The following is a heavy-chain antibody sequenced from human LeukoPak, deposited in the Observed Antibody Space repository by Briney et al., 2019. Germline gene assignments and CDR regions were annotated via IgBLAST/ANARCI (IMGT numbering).Heavy chain of an antibody. J-gene: IGHJ3*02. D-gene: IGHD1-7*01. CDR2: IGGSGSIT. V-gene: IGHV3-11*01. Sequence: GGSLRLSCAAPGFTFSDYYMGWIRQAPGKGLEWVSYIGGSGSITFYADSVRGRFTISRDNVKNSVYLQMNSLRAEDTAVYYCGRDFGLFGTKRSFDIWGQGTMVTVSS. CDR3: GRDFGLFGTKRSFDI. CDR1: GFTFSDYY.